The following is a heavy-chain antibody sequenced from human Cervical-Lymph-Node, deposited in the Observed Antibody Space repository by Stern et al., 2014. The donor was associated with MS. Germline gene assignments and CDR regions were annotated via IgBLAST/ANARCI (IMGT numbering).Heavy chain of an antibody. J-gene: IGHJ4*02. D-gene: IGHD4-11*01. V-gene: IGHV5-51*03. CDR1: GDSFPRYA. Sequence: EVQLVQSGAAVKKPGESLKISCSISGDSFPRYAIAWVRQMPGKVLEWMGIFYPSDSDIRYSPSFQGQVTISADQSISTAYLQWSSLKASDTAIYYCATSLDADYIGYFDSWGQGTLVTVSS. CDR2: FYPSDSDI. CDR3: ATSLDADYIGYFDS.